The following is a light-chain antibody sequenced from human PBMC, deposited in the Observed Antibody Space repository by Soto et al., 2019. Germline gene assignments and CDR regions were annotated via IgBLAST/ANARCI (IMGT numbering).Light chain of an antibody. CDR3: QQLSSYPLT. V-gene: IGKV1-39*01. J-gene: IGKJ4*01. CDR2: AAS. CDR1: QGISTY. Sequence: DIQMTQSPSSLSASVGDRLTITCRASQGISTYLNWYQQKPGKAPKLLIYAASTLQSGVPSRFSGSGSETDFTLTISTLQPEDFATYYCQQLSSYPLTFGGGTKVDIK.